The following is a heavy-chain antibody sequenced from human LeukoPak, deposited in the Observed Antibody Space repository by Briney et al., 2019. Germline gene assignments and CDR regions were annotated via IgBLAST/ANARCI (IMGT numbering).Heavy chain of an antibody. V-gene: IGHV1-8*03. CDR3: ARGQQQQLVRD. D-gene: IGHD6-13*01. CDR2: MNPNSGNT. Sequence: ASVKVSCKASGYTFTSYDINWVRQATGQGLEWMGWMNPNSGNTGYAQKFQGRVTITRNTSISTAYMEPSSLRSEDTAVYYCARGQQQQLVRDWGQGTLVTVSS. J-gene: IGHJ4*02. CDR1: GYTFTSYD.